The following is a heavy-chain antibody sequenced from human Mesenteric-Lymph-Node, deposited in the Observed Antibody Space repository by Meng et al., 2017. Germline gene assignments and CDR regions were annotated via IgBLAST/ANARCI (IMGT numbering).Heavy chain of an antibody. Sequence: GSLRLSCVVSGYSISSGYYWGWVRQSPGKGLEWIGSIFHSGIIFYNPSLKSRVTISVDTSKNQFSLKLSSVTAADTAVYYCARGYGDYGGNYAEYFQHWGQGTLVTVSS. D-gene: IGHD4-23*01. CDR3: ARGYGDYGGNYAEYFQH. CDR2: IFHSGII. V-gene: IGHV4-38-2*01. CDR1: GYSISSGYY. J-gene: IGHJ1*01.